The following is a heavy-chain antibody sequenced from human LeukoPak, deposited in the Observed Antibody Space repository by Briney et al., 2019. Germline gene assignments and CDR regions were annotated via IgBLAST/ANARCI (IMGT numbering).Heavy chain of an antibody. CDR2: VHHSGST. V-gene: IGHV4-39*01. CDR3: ARQLYVSGSYYAPMDV. D-gene: IGHD3-10*01. J-gene: IGHJ6*03. Sequence: SETLSLTCSVSGGSISSSSYFWGWIRQPPGKGLEWIASVHHSGSTYYNPSLKSRLTISVDTSKSQFSLKMSSVTAADTAVYFCARQLYVSGSYYAPMDVWGKGTTVTISS. CDR1: GGSISSSSYF.